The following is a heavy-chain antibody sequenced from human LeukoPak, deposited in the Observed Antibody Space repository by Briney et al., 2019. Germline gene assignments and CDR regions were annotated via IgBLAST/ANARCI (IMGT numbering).Heavy chain of an antibody. V-gene: IGHV3-23*01. CDR1: GSTFSSYA. D-gene: IGHD3-10*01. J-gene: IGHJ4*02. Sequence: GGSLRLSCAASGSTFSSYAMSWVRQAPGKGLEWVSAISGSGGSTYYADSAKGRFTISRDNSKNTLYLQMNSLRAEDTAVYYCAKLWASMVRGVSFDYWGQGTLVTVSS. CDR3: AKLWASMVRGVSFDY. CDR2: ISGSGGST.